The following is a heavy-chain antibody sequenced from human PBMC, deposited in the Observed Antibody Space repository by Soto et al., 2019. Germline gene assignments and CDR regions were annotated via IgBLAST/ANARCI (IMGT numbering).Heavy chain of an antibody. CDR2: INPKNGDT. Sequence: ASVKVSCKASGYTLTGYYMHWVRQAPGQGLEWMGCINPKNGDTYYAQKFQGRDTLTRDTSVSTAHMELSRLRSDDTAVYYCARSSGSYSYYGMDVWGQGTTVTV. CDR1: GYTLTGYY. V-gene: IGHV1-2*02. J-gene: IGHJ6*02. D-gene: IGHD1-26*01. CDR3: ARSSGSYSYYGMDV.